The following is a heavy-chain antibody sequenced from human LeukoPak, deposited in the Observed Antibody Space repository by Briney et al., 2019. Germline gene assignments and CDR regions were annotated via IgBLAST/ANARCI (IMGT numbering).Heavy chain of an antibody. CDR2: ISYDGSNK. D-gene: IGHD3-22*01. CDR1: GFTFSSYA. CDR3: ARAGRSGYYYYYYGMDV. V-gene: IGHV3-30-3*01. Sequence: PGGSLRLSCAASGFTFSSYAMHWVRQAPGKGLEWVAVISYDGSNKYYADSVKGRFTISRDNSKNTLYLQMNSLRAEDTAVYYCARAGRSGYYYYYYGMDVWSQGTTVTVSS. J-gene: IGHJ6*02.